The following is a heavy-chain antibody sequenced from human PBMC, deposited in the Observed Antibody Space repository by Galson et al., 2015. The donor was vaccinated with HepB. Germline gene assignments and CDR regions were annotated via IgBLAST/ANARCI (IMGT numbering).Heavy chain of an antibody. Sequence: SLRLSCAASGFSFSDHGMHWVRHVAGKGLEWLTVISSDGDSKRYKRSLMGRFTISRDNSKNTLFLEMSSLGPEDTAVYYCARGCRTGTTCYIIESWGQGTPVTVSS. V-gene: IGHV3-30*03. D-gene: IGHD1-14*01. CDR2: ISSDGDSK. J-gene: IGHJ4*02. CDR3: ARGCRTGTTCYIIES. CDR1: GFSFSDHG.